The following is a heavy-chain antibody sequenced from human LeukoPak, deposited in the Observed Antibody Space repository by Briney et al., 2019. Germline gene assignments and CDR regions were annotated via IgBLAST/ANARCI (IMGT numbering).Heavy chain of an antibody. CDR3: AREVTTVGTPGIDY. D-gene: IGHD4-23*01. J-gene: IGHJ4*02. CDR1: GFTFSSYA. V-gene: IGHV3-23*01. Sequence: GGSLRLPCAASGFTFSSYAMSWVRQAPGKGLEWVSAISGSGGSTYYADSVKGRFTISRDNSKNTLYLQMNSLRAEDTAVYYCAREVTTVGTPGIDYWGQGTLVTVSS. CDR2: ISGSGGST.